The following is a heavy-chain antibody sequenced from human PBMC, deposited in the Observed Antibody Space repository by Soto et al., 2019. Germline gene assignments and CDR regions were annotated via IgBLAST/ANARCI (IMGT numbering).Heavy chain of an antibody. Sequence: EVQLLESGGGLVQPGGSLRLSCAASGFTFSSYAMSWVRQAPGKGLEWVSAISGSGGSTYYADSVKGRFTISRDNSKNTLYLQTNSLRAEDTAVYYCAKHGDGYDSSGYYFYWGQGTLVTVSS. J-gene: IGHJ4*02. D-gene: IGHD3-22*01. V-gene: IGHV3-23*01. CDR3: AKHGDGYDSSGYYFY. CDR1: GFTFSSYA. CDR2: ISGSGGST.